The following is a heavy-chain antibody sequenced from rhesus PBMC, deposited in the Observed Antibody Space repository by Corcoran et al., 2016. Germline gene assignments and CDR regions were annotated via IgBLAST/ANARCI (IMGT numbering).Heavy chain of an antibody. CDR2: NYRSNGNT. CDR3: ARDGPKGGRTPGYYGLDS. CDR1: GGSISGGYG. Sequence: QVQLQESGPGLLKPSESLSLTCAVSGGSISGGYGWGWIRQPRGKGLEWVGSNYRSNGNTYHHPSLQSRATISTDTSKYHFSLKRSSVTAADTAVYYCARDGPKGGRTPGYYGLDSWGQGVVVTVSS. V-gene: IGHV4S7*01. D-gene: IGHD1-38*01. J-gene: IGHJ6*01.